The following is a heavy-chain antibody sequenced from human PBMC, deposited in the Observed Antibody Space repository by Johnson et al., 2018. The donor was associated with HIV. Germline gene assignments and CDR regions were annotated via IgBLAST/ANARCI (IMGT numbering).Heavy chain of an antibody. Sequence: DVQVVESGGGVVRPGGSLRLSCAASGFTFDDYGMSWVRQAPGKGLEWVSGINWNGGSTSYADSVKGRFTISRDNSKNTLYLQMNSLRAEDTAVYYCWSWGRDAFDIWGQGTMVTVSS. V-gene: IGHV3-20*04. CDR1: GFTFDDYG. CDR2: INWNGGST. J-gene: IGHJ3*02. CDR3: WSWGRDAFDI. D-gene: IGHD7-27*01.